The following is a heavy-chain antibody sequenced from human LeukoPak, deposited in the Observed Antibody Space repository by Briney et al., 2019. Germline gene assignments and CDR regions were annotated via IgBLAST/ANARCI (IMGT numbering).Heavy chain of an antibody. CDR2: IYPADSDT. V-gene: IGHV5-51*01. J-gene: IGHJ4*02. Sequence: GESLKISCEGSGYTFSTFWIGWARQMPGKGLEWMGIIYPADSDTIYNPSFQGHVTISADKSISTAYLQWSSLKASDTAMCYCFTGYNLYYFDSWGQGTLVTVSS. D-gene: IGHD5-24*01. CDR3: FTGYNLYYFDS. CDR1: GYTFSTFW.